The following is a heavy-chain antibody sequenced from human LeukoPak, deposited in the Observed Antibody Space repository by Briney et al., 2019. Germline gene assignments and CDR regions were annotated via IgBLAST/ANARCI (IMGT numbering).Heavy chain of an antibody. D-gene: IGHD2-8*01. Sequence: GASVKVSCKASGYTFTGYYMHWVRQAPGQGLEWMGWINPNSGGTNYAQKFQGRVTMTRDMSTSTVYMELSSLRAEDTAVYYCANGDYWGQGTLVTVSS. J-gene: IGHJ4*02. CDR3: ANGDY. V-gene: IGHV1-2*02. CDR1: GYTFTGYY. CDR2: INPNSGGT.